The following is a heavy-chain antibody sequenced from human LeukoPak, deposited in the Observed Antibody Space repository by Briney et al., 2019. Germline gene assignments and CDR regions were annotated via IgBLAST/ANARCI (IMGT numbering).Heavy chain of an antibody. D-gene: IGHD6-25*01. CDR1: GGSFSGYY. CDR3: ARQWQQRPEDYFQH. J-gene: IGHJ1*01. CDR2: INHSGST. V-gene: IGHV4-34*01. Sequence: PSETLSLTCAVYGGSFSGYYWSWIRQPPGKGLEWIGEINHSGSTNYNPSLKSRVTISVDTSKNQFSLKLSSVTAADTAVYYCARQWQQRPEDYFQHWGQGTLVTVSS.